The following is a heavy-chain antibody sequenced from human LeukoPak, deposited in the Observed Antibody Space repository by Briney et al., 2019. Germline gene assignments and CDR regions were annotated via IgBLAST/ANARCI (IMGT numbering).Heavy chain of an antibody. CDR1: GFTFSTFW. CDR2: ISGGGGTT. D-gene: IGHD1-26*01. V-gene: IGHV3-23*01. CDR3: ASGESTYSN. J-gene: IGHJ4*02. Sequence: GGSLRLSCAASGFTFSTFWMSWVRQAPGKGLEWVSAISGGGGTTYYADSVKGRFTISRDNSKNTLYLQMNSLRAEDTAVYYCASGESTYSNWGQGTLVTVSS.